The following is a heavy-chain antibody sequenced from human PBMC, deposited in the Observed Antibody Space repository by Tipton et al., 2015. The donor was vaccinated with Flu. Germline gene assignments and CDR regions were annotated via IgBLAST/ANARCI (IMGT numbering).Heavy chain of an antibody. Sequence: QLVQSGAEVKKPGASVKVSCKASGYTFIGYYMHWVRQAPGQGLEWMGWINPNGGGINYAQKFQGRITMTRDTSISTAYLELSRLTSDDTAVYYCAKDGWDTSGWYPFDYWGQGTLVTVSS. V-gene: IGHV1-2*02. CDR1: GYTFIGYY. CDR3: AKDGWDTSGWYPFDY. D-gene: IGHD6-19*01. CDR2: INPNGGGI. J-gene: IGHJ4*02.